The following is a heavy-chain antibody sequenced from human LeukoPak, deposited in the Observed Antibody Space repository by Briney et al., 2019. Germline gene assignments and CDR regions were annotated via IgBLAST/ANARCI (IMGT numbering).Heavy chain of an antibody. D-gene: IGHD1-1*01. V-gene: IGHV5-51*01. CDR1: GYTFTTYW. CDR2: IYPGDSDT. J-gene: IGHJ4*02. Sequence: GESLKISCRGSGYTFTTYWIGWVRQTPDKGLEWVGFIYPGDSDTRYSPSFQGKVTISADKSISTAYLQWNSLKASDTAMSYCARRAYGTEYFEYWGQGALVTVSS. CDR3: ARRAYGTEYFEY.